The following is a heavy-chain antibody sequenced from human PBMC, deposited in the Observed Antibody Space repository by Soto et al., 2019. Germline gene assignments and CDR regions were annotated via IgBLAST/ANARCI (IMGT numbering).Heavy chain of an antibody. Sequence: ESGPTMVNPTETLTLTCTVSGFSLSNARMGVSWIRQTPGKALEWLAHIFSNDENSYLTSLKSRLTISKDTSKLQVVLTITNMEPVDTATYYCALIRVAAAGMVRLLEYWGQGTLVTVSS. CDR2: IFSNDEN. J-gene: IGHJ4*02. CDR1: GFSLSNARMG. CDR3: ALIRVAAAGMVRLLEY. V-gene: IGHV2-26*01. D-gene: IGHD6-13*01.